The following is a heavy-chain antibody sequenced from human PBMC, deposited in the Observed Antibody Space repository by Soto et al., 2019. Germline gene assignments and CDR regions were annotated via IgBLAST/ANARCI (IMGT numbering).Heavy chain of an antibody. D-gene: IGHD2-15*01. J-gene: IGHJ4*02. V-gene: IGHV4-34*01. CDR3: AREDRKGETN. Sequence: QVQLQQWGAGLLKPSETLSLTCAVYGGSFSGYYWSWIRQPPGKGLEWIGEINQSGSTNYKPSLQSRVTISVDTTKNQPSLKLSSVNAADTAVYYCAREDRKGETNWGQGTLVTVSS. CDR1: GGSFSGYY. CDR2: INQSGST.